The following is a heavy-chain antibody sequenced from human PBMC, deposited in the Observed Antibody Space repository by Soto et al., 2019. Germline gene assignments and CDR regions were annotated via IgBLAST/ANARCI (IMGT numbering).Heavy chain of an antibody. CDR2: IIPIFGTA. Sequence: SVKVSCKASGGTFSSYAISWVRQAPGQGLEWMGGIIPIFGTANYAQKFQGRVTITADESTSTAYMELSSLRSEDTAVYYCARGAHSGSYYDYWGQGTLVTVSS. CDR3: ARGAHSGSYYDY. CDR1: GGTFSSYA. J-gene: IGHJ4*02. V-gene: IGHV1-69*13. D-gene: IGHD1-26*01.